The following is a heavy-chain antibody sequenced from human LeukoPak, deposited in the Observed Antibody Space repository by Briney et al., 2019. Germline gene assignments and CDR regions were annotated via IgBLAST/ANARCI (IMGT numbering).Heavy chain of an antibody. J-gene: IGHJ6*02. CDR2: INSDGSST. D-gene: IGHD6-13*01. CDR3: ARLPTSYSSSWYASYYYYYYGMDV. Sequence: PGGSLRLSCAASVFTFSSYWMHWVRQAPGTGLVWFSRINSDGSSTSYADSVKGRFTISRDNANNTLYLKMNSLRAEDPAVYYCARLPTSYSSSWYASYYYYYYGMDVWGQGTTVTVSS. V-gene: IGHV3-74*01. CDR1: VFTFSSYW.